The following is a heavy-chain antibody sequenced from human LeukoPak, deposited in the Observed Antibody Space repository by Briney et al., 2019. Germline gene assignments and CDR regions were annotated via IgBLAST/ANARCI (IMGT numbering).Heavy chain of an antibody. J-gene: IGHJ4*02. D-gene: IGHD2-15*01. CDR2: INYSGST. CDR3: ARVCSSGRCLDY. CDR1: GYSISSGYY. V-gene: IGHV4-38-2*02. Sequence: SETLSLTCTVSGYSISSGYYWAWMRQPRGKGLEWIGSINYSGSTYYNPSLKSRVTVSADSSKNQVSLRLSSVTAADTAVYYCARVCSSGRCLDYWGQGTLVTVSS.